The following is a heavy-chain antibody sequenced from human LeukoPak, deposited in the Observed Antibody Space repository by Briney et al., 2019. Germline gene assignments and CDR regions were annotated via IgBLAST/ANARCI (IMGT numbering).Heavy chain of an antibody. Sequence: GGSLRLSCAASGFRFDDYAMHWVRQAPGKGLEWVSYISSSGSTIYYADSVKGRFTTSRDNAKNSLYLQMNSLRAEDTAVYYCAELGITMIGGVWGKGTTVTISS. J-gene: IGHJ6*04. D-gene: IGHD3-10*02. CDR2: ISSSGSTI. CDR1: GFRFDDYA. V-gene: IGHV3-48*03. CDR3: AELGITMIGGV.